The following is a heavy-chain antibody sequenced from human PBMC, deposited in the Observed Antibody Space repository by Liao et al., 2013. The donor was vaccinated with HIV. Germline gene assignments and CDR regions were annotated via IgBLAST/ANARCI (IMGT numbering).Heavy chain of an antibody. V-gene: IGHV4-34*12. J-gene: IGHJ5*02. CDR3: ARSMLLRPNWFDP. CDR1: GGSLSGHY. Sequence: QVQLQQWGAGLLKPSETLSLTCAVYGGSLSGHYWNWIRQPPGKGLEWLGEIIHSGSTNYNPSLKSRVTISGDTSKTQFSLKLSSVTAADTAVYYCARSMLLRPNWFDPWGQGTLVTVSS. CDR2: IIHSGST. D-gene: IGHD2-15*01.